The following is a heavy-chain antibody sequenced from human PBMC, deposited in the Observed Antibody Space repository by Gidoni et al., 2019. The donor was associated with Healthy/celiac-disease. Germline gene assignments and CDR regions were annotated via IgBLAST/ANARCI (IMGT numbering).Heavy chain of an antibody. CDR3: ARESGPTSNFDY. CDR2: IYHSGST. CDR1: GYSISSGYY. Sequence: QLQLQESGPGLVKPSETLSPTCAVSGYSISSGYYWGWIRQPPGKGLEWIGSIYHSGSTYYNPSLKSRVTISVDTSKNQFSLKLSSVTAADTAVYYCARESGPTSNFDYWGQGTLVTVSS. V-gene: IGHV4-38-2*02. D-gene: IGHD5-12*01. J-gene: IGHJ4*02.